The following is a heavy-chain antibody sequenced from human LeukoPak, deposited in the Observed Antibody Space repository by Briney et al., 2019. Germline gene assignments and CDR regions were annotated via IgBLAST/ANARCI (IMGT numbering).Heavy chain of an antibody. CDR2: IRYDGSNK. Sequence: PGGSLRLSCAASGFTFSSYGLHWVRQAPSKGLEWVAFIRYDGSNKYYADSVKGRFTISRDNSKNTLYLQMNSLRAEDTAVYYCAKDYYGSGSYHNWFDPWGQGTLVTVSS. CDR1: GFTFSSYG. D-gene: IGHD3-10*01. J-gene: IGHJ5*02. V-gene: IGHV3-30*02. CDR3: AKDYYGSGSYHNWFDP.